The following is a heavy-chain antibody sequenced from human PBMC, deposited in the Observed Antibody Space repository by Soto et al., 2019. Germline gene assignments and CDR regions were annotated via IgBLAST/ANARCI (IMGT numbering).Heavy chain of an antibody. CDR3: ARTRTFSLGFYYYGMDV. Sequence: GESLKISCEGSGYNFSTYWIGWVRQMPGRGLEWMGIIYPGDSNKKYSPSFEGRVTISADKSISTACLQWSSLKASDTAMYYCARTRTFSLGFYYYGMDVWGQGTTVTVSS. J-gene: IGHJ6*02. D-gene: IGHD3-16*01. CDR2: IYPGDSNK. CDR1: GYNFSTYW. V-gene: IGHV5-51*01.